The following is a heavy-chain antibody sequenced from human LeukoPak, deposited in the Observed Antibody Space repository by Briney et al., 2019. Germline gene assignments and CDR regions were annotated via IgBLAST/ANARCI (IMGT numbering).Heavy chain of an antibody. CDR2: IYHSGTT. Sequence: SQTLSLTCAVSGGSISSGGYSWSWIRQPPGKGLEWTGYIYHSGTTYYNPSLKSRVTISVDTSKNQFSLKLSSVTAADTAVYYCAKLAAAAWFDPWGQGTLVTVSS. J-gene: IGHJ5*02. CDR3: AKLAAAAWFDP. CDR1: GGSISSGGYS. V-gene: IGHV4-30-2*02. D-gene: IGHD6-13*01.